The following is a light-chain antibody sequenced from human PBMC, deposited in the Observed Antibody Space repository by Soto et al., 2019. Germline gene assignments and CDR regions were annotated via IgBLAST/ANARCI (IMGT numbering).Light chain of an antibody. CDR2: EVY. V-gene: IGLV2-8*01. CDR3: SSHGGNSPYV. J-gene: IGLJ1*01. CDR1: TGDIGNYNF. Sequence: QSALTQPPSASGSPGQSVAISCTGTTGDIGNYNFVSWYQQHPGKAPKLLIFEVYKRPSGVPDRFSGSKSGNTASLTVSGLHAEDEADYYCSSHGGNSPYVFGTGTKLTVL.